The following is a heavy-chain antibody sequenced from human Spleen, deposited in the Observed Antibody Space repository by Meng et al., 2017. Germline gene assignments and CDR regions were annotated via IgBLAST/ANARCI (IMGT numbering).Heavy chain of an antibody. CDR2: ISAYNGNT. J-gene: IGHJ4*02. CDR3: VSERGGGSFDY. Sequence: QVQLSQSGAEVKEPGASVKVSCKASGYTFSSYGLSWVRQAPGQGLEWMGWISAYNGNTKYAQKVQGRVTMTRYPSTRTAYMELRNLRSDDTAVYYCVSERGGGSFDYWGQGTLVTVSS. V-gene: IGHV1-18*01. D-gene: IGHD3-10*01. CDR1: GYTFSSYG.